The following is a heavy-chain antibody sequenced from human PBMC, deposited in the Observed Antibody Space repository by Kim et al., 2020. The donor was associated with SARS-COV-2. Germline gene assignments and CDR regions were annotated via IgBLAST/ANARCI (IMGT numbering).Heavy chain of an antibody. V-gene: IGHV3-30*08. D-gene: IGHD2-2*01. CDR3: ATDIVVVPDEAGIDY. Sequence: EPVKARFTISRDNSKTTLYLQRNSLRAEDTAVYYCATDIVVVPDEAGIDYWGQGTLVTVSS. J-gene: IGHJ4*02.